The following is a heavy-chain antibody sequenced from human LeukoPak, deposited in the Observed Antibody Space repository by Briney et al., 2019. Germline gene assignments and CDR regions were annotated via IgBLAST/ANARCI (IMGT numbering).Heavy chain of an antibody. V-gene: IGHV3-30-3*01. CDR2: ISYDGSNK. J-gene: IGHJ4*02. Sequence: PGRSLRLSCAASGFTFSSYAMHWVRQAPGKGLEWVAVISYDGSNKYYADSVKGRFTISRDNSKNTLYLQMNSLRAEDTAVYYCARDRPGYYFDYWGQGTLVTVSS. CDR1: GFTFSSYA. D-gene: IGHD7-27*01. CDR3: ARDRPGYYFDY.